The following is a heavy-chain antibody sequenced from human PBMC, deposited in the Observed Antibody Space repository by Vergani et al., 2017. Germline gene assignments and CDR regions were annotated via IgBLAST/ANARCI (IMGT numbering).Heavy chain of an antibody. J-gene: IGHJ4*02. CDR2: INAGNGNT. CDR1: GYTFTSYA. CDR3: ARDLKVRGAPATPGY. Sequence: QVQLVQSGAEVKKPGASVKVSCKASGYTFTSYAMHWARQAPGQRLEWMGWINAGNGNTKYSQKFQGRVTITRDTSASTAYMELSSLRSEDTAVYYCARDLKVRGAPATPGYWGQGTLVTVSS. V-gene: IGHV1-3*01. D-gene: IGHD3-10*01.